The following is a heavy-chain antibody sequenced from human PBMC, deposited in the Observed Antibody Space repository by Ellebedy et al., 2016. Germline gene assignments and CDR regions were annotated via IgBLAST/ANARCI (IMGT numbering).Heavy chain of an antibody. CDR1: GYTFTSYD. V-gene: IGHV1-8*01. J-gene: IGHJ5*02. CDR3: ARGVVYRFDP. D-gene: IGHD2-2*01. CDR2: MNPNSGNT. Sequence: GGSLRLFCKASGYTFTSYDINWVRQATGQGLEWMGWMNPNSGNTGYAQKFQGRVTMTRNTSISTAYMELSSLRSEDTAVYYCARGVVYRFDPWGQGTLVTVSS.